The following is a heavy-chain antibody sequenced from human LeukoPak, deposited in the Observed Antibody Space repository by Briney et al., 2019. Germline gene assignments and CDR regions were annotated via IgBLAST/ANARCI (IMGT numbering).Heavy chain of an antibody. V-gene: IGHV3-23*01. Sequence: GGSLSLSCATSGFTFSSYAMSWVRQAPGKGLEWVSAISGSGGSTYYADSVKGRCTISRDNSKNTLYLQMNSLRAEDTAVYYCAKGMSAVTKIDYWGQGTLVTVSP. CDR2: ISGSGGST. CDR3: AKGMSAVTKIDY. J-gene: IGHJ4*02. CDR1: GFTFSSYA. D-gene: IGHD4-17*01.